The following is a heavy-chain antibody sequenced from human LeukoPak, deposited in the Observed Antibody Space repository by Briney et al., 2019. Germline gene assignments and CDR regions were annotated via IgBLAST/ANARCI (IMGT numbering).Heavy chain of an antibody. CDR3: AKERLPTRDYFDY. CDR2: ISGSGGST. J-gene: IGHJ4*02. V-gene: IGHV3-23*01. D-gene: IGHD5-12*01. CDR1: GFTFSSYA. Sequence: GASLRLSCAASGFTFSSYAMSWVRQAPGKGLEWVSAISGSGGSTYYADSVKGRFTISRDNSKNTPYLQMNSLRAEDTAVYYCAKERLPTRDYFDYWGQGTLVTVSS.